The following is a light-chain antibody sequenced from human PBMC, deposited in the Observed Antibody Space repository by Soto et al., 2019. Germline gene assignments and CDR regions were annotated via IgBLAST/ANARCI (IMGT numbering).Light chain of an antibody. Sequence: IVLTQSPATLSLSPGERATLSCRASQSVSSYLVWYQQKPGQAPRLLIYDASNRSTGIPPRFSGSGSGTDFTLTISSLEPEDFAVYYCQHRSNWPTFGQGTKLDI. V-gene: IGKV3-11*01. CDR2: DAS. CDR1: QSVSSY. CDR3: QHRSNWPT. J-gene: IGKJ2*01.